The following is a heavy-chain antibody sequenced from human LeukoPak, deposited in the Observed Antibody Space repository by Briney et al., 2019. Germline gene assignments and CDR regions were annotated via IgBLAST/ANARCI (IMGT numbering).Heavy chain of an antibody. Sequence: SETLSLTCTVSGGSIGSYYWSWIRQPPGKGLEWIGYIYYSGSTNYNPSLKSRVTISVDTSKNQFSLKLSSVTAADTAVYYCARSSTFLGYSYGTFDYWGQGTLVTVSS. D-gene: IGHD5-18*01. J-gene: IGHJ4*02. V-gene: IGHV4-59*01. CDR3: ARSSTFLGYSYGTFDY. CDR2: IYYSGST. CDR1: GGSIGSYY.